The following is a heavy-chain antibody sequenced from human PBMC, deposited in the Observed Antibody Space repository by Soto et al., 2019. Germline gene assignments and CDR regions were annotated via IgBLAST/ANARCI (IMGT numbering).Heavy chain of an antibody. J-gene: IGHJ4*02. CDR2: IHSSGTTL. V-gene: IGHV3-11*01. CDR3: ARDPETSSKIDY. CDR1: GFTFSDYY. D-gene: IGHD2-2*01. Sequence: GGSRRLSCVASGFTFSDYYMSWVRQAPGKGLEWVSYIHSSGTTLYYADSVKGRFTISRDNAKNSLYLQMNSLRAEDTAVYYCARDPETSSKIDYWGQGTLVTVSS.